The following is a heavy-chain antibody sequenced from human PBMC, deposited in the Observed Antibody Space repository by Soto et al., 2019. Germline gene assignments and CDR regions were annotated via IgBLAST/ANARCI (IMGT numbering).Heavy chain of an antibody. CDR2: INPNSGGT. J-gene: IGHJ5*02. D-gene: IGHD2-15*01. CDR3: ARDSDIVVVVAAKWGYNWCDP. Sequence: VNATCKASGYAFPVSYMHWVCQATGQGLEWIGWINPNSGGTNYAQKFQGRVTMTRDTSISTAYMELSRLRSDDTAVYYCARDSDIVVVVAAKWGYNWCDPWGQGTFVTVSS. V-gene: IGHV1-2*02. CDR1: GYAFPVSY.